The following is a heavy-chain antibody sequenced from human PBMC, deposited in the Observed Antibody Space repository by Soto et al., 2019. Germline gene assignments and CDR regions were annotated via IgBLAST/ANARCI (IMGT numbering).Heavy chain of an antibody. CDR2: ISYSGST. CDR1: GASITTYY. D-gene: IGHD3-10*01. J-gene: IGHJ5*01. Sequence: SETLSLTCSVSGASITTYYWSWIRQPPGKGLEWIGSISYSGSTKYNPSLESRVMISLDTSKNQFSLRLTSVTAADTALYYCARDWDSSGLFDSRGPGALVTLSS. V-gene: IGHV4-59*01. CDR3: ARDWDSSGLFDS.